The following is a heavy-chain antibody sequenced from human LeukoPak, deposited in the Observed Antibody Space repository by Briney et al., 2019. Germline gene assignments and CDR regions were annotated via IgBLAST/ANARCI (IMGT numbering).Heavy chain of an antibody. CDR3: ARGVVAANV. D-gene: IGHD2-15*01. CDR1: GFTFSSYG. J-gene: IGHJ4*02. Sequence: GGSLRLSCAASGFTFSSYGMHWVRQAPGKGLEWVAVISYDGSNKYYADSVKGRFTISRDNSKNTLYLQMNSLRAEDTAVYYCARGVVAANVWGQGTLVTVSS. V-gene: IGHV3-30*03. CDR2: ISYDGSNK.